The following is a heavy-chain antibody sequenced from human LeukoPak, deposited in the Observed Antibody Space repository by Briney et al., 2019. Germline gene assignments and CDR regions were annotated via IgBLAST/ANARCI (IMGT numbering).Heavy chain of an antibody. J-gene: IGHJ4*02. V-gene: IGHV1-18*01. Sequence: ASVKVSCKASGYTFTSYGISWVRQAPGQGLEWMGWISAYNGNTNYAQKLQGRVTITADESTSTAYMELSSLRSEDTAVYYCARASLNILAVAGTNGATGFDYWGQGTLVTVSS. CDR2: ISAYNGNT. CDR1: GYTFTSYG. CDR3: ARASLNILAVAGTNGATGFDY. D-gene: IGHD6-19*01.